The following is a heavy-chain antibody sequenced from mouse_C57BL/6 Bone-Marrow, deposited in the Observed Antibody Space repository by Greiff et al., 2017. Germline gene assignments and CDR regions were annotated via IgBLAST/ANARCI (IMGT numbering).Heavy chain of an antibody. CDR3: ARHYYYAMDY. CDR1: GFTFSSYT. V-gene: IGHV5-9*01. J-gene: IGHJ4*01. Sequence: EVKVVESGGGLVKPGGSLKLSCAASGFTFSSYTMSWVRQTPEKRLEWVATISGGGGNTYYPDSVKGRFTISRDNATNTLYLQMSSLRSEDTALYYCARHYYYAMDYWGQGTSVTVSS. CDR2: ISGGGGNT.